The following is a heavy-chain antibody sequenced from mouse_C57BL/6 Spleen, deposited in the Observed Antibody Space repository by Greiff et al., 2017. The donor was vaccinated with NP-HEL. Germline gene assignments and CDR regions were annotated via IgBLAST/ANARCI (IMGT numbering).Heavy chain of an antibody. V-gene: IGHV1-59*01. Sequence: QVQLKQPGAELVRPGTSVKLSCKASGYTFTSYWMHWVKQRPGQGLEWIGVIDPSDSYTNYNQKFKGKATLTVDTSSSTAYMQLSSLTSEDSAVYYCARGDGTRFAYWGQGTLVTVSA. J-gene: IGHJ3*01. CDR2: IDPSDSYT. D-gene: IGHD1-1*01. CDR1: GYTFTSYW. CDR3: ARGDGTRFAY.